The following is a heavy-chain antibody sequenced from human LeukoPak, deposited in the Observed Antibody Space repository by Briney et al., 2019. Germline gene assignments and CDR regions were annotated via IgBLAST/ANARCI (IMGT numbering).Heavy chain of an antibody. V-gene: IGHV1-8*01. CDR1: GYTFTSYD. J-gene: IGHJ6*02. D-gene: IGHD3-9*01. Sequence: GASVKVSCKASGYTFTSYDINWVRQVTGQGLEWMGWMNPNSGNTGYAQKFQGRVTMTRNTSISTAYMELSSLRSEDTAVYYCARSNDILTGYYSSDYYGMDVWGQGTTVTVSS. CDR2: MNPNSGNT. CDR3: ARSNDILTGYYSSDYYGMDV.